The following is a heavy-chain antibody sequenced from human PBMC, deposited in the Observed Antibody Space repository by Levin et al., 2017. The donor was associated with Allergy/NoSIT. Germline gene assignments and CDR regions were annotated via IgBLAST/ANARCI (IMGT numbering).Heavy chain of an antibody. CDR1: GFSFSSHG. CDR2: IWYDGSNP. V-gene: IGHV3-33*01. J-gene: IGHJ6*02. Sequence: GGSLRLSCAASGFSFSSHGMHWVRQAPGKGLEWVAVIWYDGSNPSYADSVKGRFTISRDNSKNTLYLQMNSLRAGDTAVYYCATEDFWSGCNNLRGMDVWGQGTTVTVSS. D-gene: IGHD3-3*01. CDR3: ATEDFWSGCNNLRGMDV.